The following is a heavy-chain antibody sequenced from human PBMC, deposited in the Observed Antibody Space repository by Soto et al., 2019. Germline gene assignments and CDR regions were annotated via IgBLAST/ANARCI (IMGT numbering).Heavy chain of an antibody. Sequence: PSETLSLTCAVYGGSFSGYYWSWIRQPPGKGLEWIGEINHSGSTNYNPSLKSRVTISVDTSKNQFSLKLSSVTAADTAVYYCARGPIAGDMTTVTTETLDYWGQGTLVTVSS. CDR1: GGSFSGYY. V-gene: IGHV4-34*01. J-gene: IGHJ4*02. CDR2: INHSGST. CDR3: ARGPIAGDMTTVTTETLDY. D-gene: IGHD4-17*01.